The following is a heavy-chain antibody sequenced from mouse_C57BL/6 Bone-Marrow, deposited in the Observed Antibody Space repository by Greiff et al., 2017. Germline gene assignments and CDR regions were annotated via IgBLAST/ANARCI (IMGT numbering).Heavy chain of an antibody. Sequence: EVKVVESGPELVKPGASVKISCKASGYSFTGYYMNWVKQSPEKSLEWIGEINPSTGGTTYNQKFKAKATLTVDKSSSTAYMQLKSLTSEDSAVYYCAEANWAWFAYWGQGTLVTVSA. CDR3: AEANWAWFAY. CDR2: INPSTGGT. CDR1: GYSFTGYY. D-gene: IGHD4-1*01. J-gene: IGHJ3*01. V-gene: IGHV1-42*01.